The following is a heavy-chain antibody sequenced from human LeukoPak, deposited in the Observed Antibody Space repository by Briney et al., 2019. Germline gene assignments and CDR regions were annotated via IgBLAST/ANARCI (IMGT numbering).Heavy chain of an antibody. J-gene: IGHJ4*02. CDR1: GFTVSSNY. CDR3: ARVSRIRTLKSSGSYLYFDY. Sequence: GGSLRLSCAASGFTVSSNYMSWIRQAPGKGLEWVSYISSSGSTIYYADSVKGRFTISRDNAKNSLYLQMNSLRAEDTAVYYCARVSRIRTLKSSGSYLYFDYWGQGTLVTVSS. D-gene: IGHD3-10*01. CDR2: ISSSGSTI. V-gene: IGHV3-11*01.